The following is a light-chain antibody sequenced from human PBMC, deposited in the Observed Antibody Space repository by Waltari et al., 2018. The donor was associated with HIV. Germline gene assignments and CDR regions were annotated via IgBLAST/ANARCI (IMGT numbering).Light chain of an antibody. CDR3: SSYRTNNTIV. J-gene: IGLJ1*01. CDR2: EVK. CDR1: TSHVGAYNR. Sequence: QSVLTQPPSVSASPGQSVNISCTGPTSHVGAYNRVSWSLQAPGTAPKVLLYEVKRRPSGVPNRCSGSKSGTTASLTISGLQADDEADYYCSSYRTNNTIVFGTGTKVTVL. V-gene: IGLV2-18*02.